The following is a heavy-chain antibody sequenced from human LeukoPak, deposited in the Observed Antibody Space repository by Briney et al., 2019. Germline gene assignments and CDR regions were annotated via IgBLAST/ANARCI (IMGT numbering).Heavy chain of an antibody. CDR3: ARLPRGREMATPFDY. D-gene: IGHD5-24*01. J-gene: IGHJ4*02. CDR1: GYSFTSYW. CDR2: IYPGDSDT. Sequence: GESLKISCKGSGYSFTSYWIGWVRQMPGKGLEWMGIIYPGDSDTRYSPSFQGRVTISADKSISTAYLQWSSLKASDTAMYYCARLPRGREMATPFDYWGQGTLVTVSS. V-gene: IGHV5-51*01.